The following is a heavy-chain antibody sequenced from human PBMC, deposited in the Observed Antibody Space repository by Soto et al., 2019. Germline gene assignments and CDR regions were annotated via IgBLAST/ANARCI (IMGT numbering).Heavy chain of an antibody. D-gene: IGHD5-12*01. V-gene: IGHV4-30-4*01. CDR3: ARDLRGYGNFDY. J-gene: IGHJ4*02. CDR1: GGSISSDDSY. Sequence: QVQLQESGPGLVKPSQTLSLTCTVSGGSISSDDSYWSWIRQPPGQGLEWIGYIYYGGTTYYNPYLMTQATISVDRSKNQFSLKLNSVTAADTAVYYCARDLRGYGNFDYWGQGTLVTVSS. CDR2: IYYGGTT.